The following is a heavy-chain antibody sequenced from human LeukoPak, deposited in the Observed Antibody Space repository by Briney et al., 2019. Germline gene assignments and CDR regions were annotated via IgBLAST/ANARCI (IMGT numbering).Heavy chain of an antibody. CDR1: GFTFSTYW. J-gene: IGHJ6*02. V-gene: IGHV3-7*04. CDR2: IKYDESEK. Sequence: PGGSLRLSCAASGFTFSTYWMSWVRQAPGKGLEWVANIKYDESEKYYVDSVKGRFTISRDNAKNSLSLQMNSLRAEDTAVYYCAGDVAAAGSASPHGMDVWGQGTTVTVSS. D-gene: IGHD6-13*01. CDR3: AGDVAAAGSASPHGMDV.